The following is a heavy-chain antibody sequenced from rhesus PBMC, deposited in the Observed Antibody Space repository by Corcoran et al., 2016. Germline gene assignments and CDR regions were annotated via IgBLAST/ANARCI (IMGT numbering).Heavy chain of an antibody. V-gene: IGHV4-99*01. D-gene: IGHD5-24*01. Sequence: QVQLQESGPGLVKPSEPLSLTCDVSGYSLRRGYYWCWIRKPPGKGLDYIGYLSVISGSTYYNPSLKSRVTISKDTSKNQFSLRLSSVTAADTAVYYCARRSGYSFSSWGQGVLVTVSS. CDR2: LSVISGST. CDR3: ARRSGYSFSS. CDR1: GYSLRRGYY. J-gene: IGHJ4*01.